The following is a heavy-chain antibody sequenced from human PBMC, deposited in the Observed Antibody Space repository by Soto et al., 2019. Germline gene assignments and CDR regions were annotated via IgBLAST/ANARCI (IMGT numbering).Heavy chain of an antibody. D-gene: IGHD3-3*02. CDR1: GYTFTSYG. J-gene: IGHJ4*02. V-gene: IGHV1-18*01. CDR2: SSTSNGDT. CDR3: ARDYTFPVY. Sequence: QVQLVQSGAEVKKPGASVKVSCKTSGYTFTSYGINWVRQAPGQGLEWMGWSSTSNGDTTYVQKFQGRVTMTTDTSTGTGYMELRSLTSDDTAVYYCARDYTFPVYWGQGTLFTVSS.